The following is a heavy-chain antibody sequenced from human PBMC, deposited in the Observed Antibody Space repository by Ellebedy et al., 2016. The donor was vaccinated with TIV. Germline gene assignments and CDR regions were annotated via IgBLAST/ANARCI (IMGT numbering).Heavy chain of an antibody. V-gene: IGHV3-23*01. CDR3: AKIDYYDSSGYFDY. J-gene: IGHJ4*02. D-gene: IGHD3-22*01. Sequence: GESLKISCAASGFTFSSYAMSWVRQAPGKGLEWVSAISGSGGSKYYADSVKGRFTISRDNSKNTLYLQMNSLRAEDTAVYYCAKIDYYDSSGYFDYWGQGTLVTVSS. CDR1: GFTFSSYA. CDR2: ISGSGGSK.